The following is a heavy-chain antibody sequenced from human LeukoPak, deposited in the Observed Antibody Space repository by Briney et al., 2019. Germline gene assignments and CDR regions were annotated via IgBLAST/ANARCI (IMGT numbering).Heavy chain of an antibody. D-gene: IGHD3-10*01. CDR3: ARAGGSGWFDP. J-gene: IGHJ5*02. Sequence: PGGSLGLSCAASGFTFRNYWMHWVRQAPGKGLVWVSRINIDGSTRYADSVEGRFTISRDNAKNTLYLQMNSLRAEDTAVYYCARAGGSGWFDPWGQGTLVTVSS. V-gene: IGHV3-74*01. CDR2: INIDGST. CDR1: GFTFRNYW.